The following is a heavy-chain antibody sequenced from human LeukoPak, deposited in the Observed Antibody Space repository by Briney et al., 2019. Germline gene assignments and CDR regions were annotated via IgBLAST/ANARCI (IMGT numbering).Heavy chain of an antibody. Sequence: ASVKVSCKASGYTFTSYGISWVRQAPGQGIEWMGWISAYNGNTNYAQKLQGRVTMTTDTSTSTAYMELRSLRSDDTAVYYCARADGYSSGWYEDFDYWGQGTLVTVSS. CDR1: GYTFTSYG. CDR2: ISAYNGNT. CDR3: ARADGYSSGWYEDFDY. D-gene: IGHD6-19*01. V-gene: IGHV1-18*01. J-gene: IGHJ4*02.